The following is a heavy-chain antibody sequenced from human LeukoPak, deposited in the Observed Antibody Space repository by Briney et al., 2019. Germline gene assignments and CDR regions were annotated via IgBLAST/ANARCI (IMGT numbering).Heavy chain of an antibody. D-gene: IGHD1-7*01. Sequence: GRSLRLSCAASGFTFDDYAMHWVRQAPGKGLEWVSGISWNSGSIGYADSVKGRFTISRDNAKNSLYLQMNSLRAEDMALYYCAKDIDPYNWNYEAFDIWGQGTMVTVSS. V-gene: IGHV3-9*03. J-gene: IGHJ3*02. CDR3: AKDIDPYNWNYEAFDI. CDR1: GFTFDDYA. CDR2: ISWNSGSI.